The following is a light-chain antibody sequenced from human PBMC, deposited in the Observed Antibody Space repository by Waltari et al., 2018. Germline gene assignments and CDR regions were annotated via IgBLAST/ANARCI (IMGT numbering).Light chain of an antibody. CDR2: WAS. V-gene: IGKV4-1*01. CDR1: QSVLYSSNNKNY. J-gene: IGKJ2*01. CDR3: QQYYSTPYT. Sequence: DIVMTQSPDSLAVSLGERATINCKPSQSVLYSSNNKNYFDWYQQKPGQPPKLLIYWASTRESGVPDRFSGSGSGTDFTLTISSLQAEDVAVYYCQQYYSTPYTFGQGTKLEIK.